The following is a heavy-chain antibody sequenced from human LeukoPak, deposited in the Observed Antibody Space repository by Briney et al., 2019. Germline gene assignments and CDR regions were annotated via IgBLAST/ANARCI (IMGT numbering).Heavy chain of an antibody. Sequence: SETLSLTCAVYGGSFSGYYWSWIRQPPGKGLEWIGEINHSGSTNYNPSLKSRVTISVDTSKNQSSLKLSSVTAADTAVYYCARGQGYCSSTSCSNWFDPWGQGTLVTVSS. CDR1: GGSFSGYY. D-gene: IGHD2-2*01. V-gene: IGHV4-34*01. CDR3: ARGQGYCSSTSCSNWFDP. CDR2: INHSGST. J-gene: IGHJ5*02.